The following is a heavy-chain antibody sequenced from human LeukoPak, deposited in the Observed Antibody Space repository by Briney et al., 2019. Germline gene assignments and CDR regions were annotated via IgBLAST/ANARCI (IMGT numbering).Heavy chain of an antibody. CDR1: GGSFSGYY. D-gene: IGHD2-2*01. CDR2: INHSGST. J-gene: IGHJ3*02. V-gene: IGHV4-34*01. Sequence: PSETLSLTCAVYGGSFSGYYWSWIRQPPGKGLEWIGEINHSGSTNYNPSLKSRVTISVDTSKNQFSLKLSSVTAADTAVYYCARGGYCSSTSCSFDIWGQGTMVTVSS. CDR3: ARGGYCSSTSCSFDI.